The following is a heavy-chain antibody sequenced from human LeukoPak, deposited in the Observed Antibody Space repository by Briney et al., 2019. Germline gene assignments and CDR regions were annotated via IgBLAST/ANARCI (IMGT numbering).Heavy chain of an antibody. Sequence: VASVKVSCKASGYTFTSYGISWVRQAPGQGLVWMGWISAYNGNTNYAQKLQGRVTMTTDTSTSTAYMELRSLRSDDTAVYYCARFTFWSGYYPFDYWGQGTLVTVSS. CDR2: ISAYNGNT. J-gene: IGHJ4*02. CDR3: ARFTFWSGYYPFDY. CDR1: GYTFTSYG. D-gene: IGHD3-3*01. V-gene: IGHV1-18*01.